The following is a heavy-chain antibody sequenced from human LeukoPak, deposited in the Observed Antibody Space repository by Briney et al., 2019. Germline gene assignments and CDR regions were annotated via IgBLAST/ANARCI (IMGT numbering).Heavy chain of an antibody. Sequence: GGSLRLSCAASGFTFSSYGMNWVRQAPGKGLEWVSYISSTSRTIYDADSVKGRFTISRDNAKNSLYLQMNSLRDEDTAVYYCARVPLRWLQNNYYYYYMDVWGKGTTVTVSS. D-gene: IGHD5-24*01. V-gene: IGHV3-48*02. J-gene: IGHJ6*03. CDR3: ARVPLRWLQNNYYYYYMDV. CDR2: ISSTSRTI. CDR1: GFTFSSYG.